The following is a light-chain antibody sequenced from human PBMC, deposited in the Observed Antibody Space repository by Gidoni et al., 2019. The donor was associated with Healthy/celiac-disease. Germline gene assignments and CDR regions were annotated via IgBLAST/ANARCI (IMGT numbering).Light chain of an antibody. J-gene: IGLJ2*01. CDR1: KLGDKY. V-gene: IGLV3-1*01. CDR2: QDS. CDR3: QAWDSGWGV. Sequence: SSELPQPPSVSVSPGQTASITCSGDKLGDKYACWYQQKPGQSPVLVIYQDSKRPSGIPERFSGSNSGNTATLTISGTQAMDEADYYCQAWDSGWGVFGGGTKLTVL.